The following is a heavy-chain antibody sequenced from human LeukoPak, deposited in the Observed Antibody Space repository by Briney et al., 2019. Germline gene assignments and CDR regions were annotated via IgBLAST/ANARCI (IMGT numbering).Heavy chain of an antibody. CDR1: GYTLTSYG. CDR3: ARGPRYCNSGNCYSNH. Sequence: ASVTDSCKASGYTLTSYGINWVRQAPGQGLDWMGWISTDYGNTNYVQKFQGRVTMTTDTSMSRAYMELKSLTSDDTAVYYCARGPRYCNSGNCYSNHWGQGTLVTVSS. V-gene: IGHV1-18*04. J-gene: IGHJ4*02. D-gene: IGHD4-23*01. CDR2: ISTDYGNT.